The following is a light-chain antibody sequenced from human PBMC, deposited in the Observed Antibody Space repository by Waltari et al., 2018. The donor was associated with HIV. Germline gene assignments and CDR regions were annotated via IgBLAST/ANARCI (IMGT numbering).Light chain of an antibody. CDR3: LLSYSGARV. CDR2: DTS. CDR1: TGAVTSGQS. J-gene: IGLJ2*01. Sequence: HAVVTQEPSLTVSPGGTVTLTCGSSTGAVTSGQSPYWFQQKPGQAPRTRIYDTSNKQSWTPDRFSGSLLGGKAALTLSGAQPEDEAEYYCLLSYSGARVFGGGTKVTVL. V-gene: IGLV7-46*01.